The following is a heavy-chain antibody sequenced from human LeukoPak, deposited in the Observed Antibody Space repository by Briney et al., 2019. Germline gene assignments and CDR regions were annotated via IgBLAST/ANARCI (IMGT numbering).Heavy chain of an antibody. CDR2: ISSTGGTT. Sequence: GGTLRLSCAASGITFSSYSMSWVRQAPGKGLEWVSSISSTGGTTYYADSVKGRFTISRDNSKNTLYLQMNSLRAEDTAVYYCAKDLGYCSGGSCYLADYWGQGTLVTVSS. CDR1: GITFSSYS. J-gene: IGHJ4*02. D-gene: IGHD2-15*01. V-gene: IGHV3-23*01. CDR3: AKDLGYCSGGSCYLADY.